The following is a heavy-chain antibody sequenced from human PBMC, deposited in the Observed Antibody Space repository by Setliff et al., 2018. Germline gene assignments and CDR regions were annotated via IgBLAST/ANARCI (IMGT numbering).Heavy chain of an antibody. D-gene: IGHD3-22*01. J-gene: IGHJ6*03. CDR3: AREGRRYYDSSGYYYDPYYYYYMDV. V-gene: IGHV1-18*01. CDR2: ISAYNDNT. CDR1: GYNFITFG. Sequence: GASVKVSCKTSGYNFITFGVNWVRQVPGQGFEWMGWISAYNDNTNYAQKVQGRVTMTTDTSTSTAYMELRSLTSDDTAVYYCAREGRRYYDSSGYYYDPYYYYYMDVWGKGTTVTVSS.